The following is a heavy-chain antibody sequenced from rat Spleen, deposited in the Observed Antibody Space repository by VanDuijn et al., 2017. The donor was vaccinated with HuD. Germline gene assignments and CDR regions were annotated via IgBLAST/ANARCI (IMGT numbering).Heavy chain of an antibody. CDR2: ISTGGGDT. V-gene: IGHV5-25*01. J-gene: IGHJ2*01. CDR1: GFTFSNYH. Sequence: EVQLVESGGGLVQPGRSMKLSCAASGFTFSNYHMAWVRQAPTKGLEWVASISTGGGDTYYRDSVKGRFTISRDIAKSILFLEMDSLTSEDTATYYCARGKIYYHNSSPYEDYFDYWGHGVMVTVSS. CDR3: ARGKIYYHNSSPYEDYFDY. D-gene: IGHD1-12*03.